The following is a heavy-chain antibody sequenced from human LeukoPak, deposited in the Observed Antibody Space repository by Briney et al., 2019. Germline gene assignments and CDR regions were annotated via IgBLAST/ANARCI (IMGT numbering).Heavy chain of an antibody. D-gene: IGHD1-26*01. CDR3: ARVRGSYSADY. CDR1: GFTFSDYY. Sequence: GGSLRLSCAASGFTFSDYYMSWIRQAPGKGLEWVSYISGSGAATYYADSVKGRFPISRDNPKDSLYLQLNSLRAEDTALYYCARVRGSYSADYWGQGTLVTVSS. CDR2: ISGSGAAT. J-gene: IGHJ4*02. V-gene: IGHV3-11*01.